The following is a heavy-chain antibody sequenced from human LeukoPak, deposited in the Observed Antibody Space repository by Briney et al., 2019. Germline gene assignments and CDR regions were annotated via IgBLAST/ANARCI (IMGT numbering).Heavy chain of an antibody. CDR3: ARTHLAAAGLLLYYYYGMDV. D-gene: IGHD6-13*01. V-gene: IGHV3-7*01. CDR1: GFTFSSYW. Sequence: GGSLRLSCAASGFTFSSYWMSWVRQAPGKGLEWVANIKQDGSEKYYVDSVKGRFTISRDNAKNSLYLQMNSLRAEDTAVYYCARTHLAAAGLLLYYYYGMDVWGQGTMVTVSS. CDR2: IKQDGSEK. J-gene: IGHJ6*02.